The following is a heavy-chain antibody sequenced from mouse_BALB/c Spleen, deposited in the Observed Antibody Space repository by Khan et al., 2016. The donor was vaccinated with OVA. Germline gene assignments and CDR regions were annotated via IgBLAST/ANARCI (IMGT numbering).Heavy chain of an antibody. D-gene: IGHD2-1*01. J-gene: IGHJ3*01. CDR2: INTYIGEP. V-gene: IGHV9-1*02. CDR3: ARSNGNYWFAY. CDR1: GYTFTNYG. Sequence: QIQLVQSGPELKKPGETVKISCKASGYTFTNYGMNWVKQAPGQGLKWMGWINTYIGEPTYADDFKGRFAFSLETSARTAYLQINNLKNEDRATYFCARSNGNYWFAYWGQGTLVTVSA.